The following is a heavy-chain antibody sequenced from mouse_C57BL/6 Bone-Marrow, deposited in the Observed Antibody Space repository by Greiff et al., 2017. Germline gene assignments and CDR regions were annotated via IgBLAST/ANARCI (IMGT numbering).Heavy chain of an antibody. D-gene: IGHD2-5*01. CDR2: ISYDGSN. J-gene: IGHJ4*01. CDR1: GYSITSGYY. V-gene: IGHV3-6*01. Sequence: EVKLVESGPGLVKPSQSLSLTCSVTGYSITSGYYWNWIRQFPGNKLEWMGYISYDGSNNYNPSLKNRISITRDTSKNQFFLKLNFVTTEDTATYYCARSYSNPYYAMDYWGQGTSVTVSS. CDR3: ARSYSNPYYAMDY.